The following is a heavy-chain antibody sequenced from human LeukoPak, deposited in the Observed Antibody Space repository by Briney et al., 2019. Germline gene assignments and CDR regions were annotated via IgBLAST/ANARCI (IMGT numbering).Heavy chain of an antibody. J-gene: IGHJ3*01. CDR2: ISSSGSTI. D-gene: IGHD6-13*01. Sequence: GGSLRLSCAASGFTFSSYSMNWVRQAPGKGLEWVSYISSSGSTIFYADSVKGRFTISRDNAKNSLSLQMNSLRAEDTAVYYCARDYSSSSGKHAFDFWGQGTMVTVSS. CDR3: ARDYSSSSGKHAFDF. CDR1: GFTFSSYS. V-gene: IGHV3-48*01.